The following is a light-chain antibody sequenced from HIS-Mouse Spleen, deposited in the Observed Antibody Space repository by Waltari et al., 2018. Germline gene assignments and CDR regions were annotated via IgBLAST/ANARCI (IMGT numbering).Light chain of an antibody. CDR1: SSDVGSYNL. Sequence: QSALTQPASVSGSPGQSITISCTGTSSDVGSYNLVSWYQQHPGKAPKLMIYEGSKRPSGVTNRFSGSKSGNTASLTIAGLQAEDEADYYCCSYAGSSTWVFGGGNKLTGL. V-gene: IGLV2-23*01. CDR3: CSYAGSSTWV. J-gene: IGLJ3*02. CDR2: EGS.